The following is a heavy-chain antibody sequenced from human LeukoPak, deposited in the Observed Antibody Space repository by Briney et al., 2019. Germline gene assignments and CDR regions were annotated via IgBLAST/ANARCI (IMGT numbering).Heavy chain of an antibody. D-gene: IGHD5-24*01. Sequence: GESLKISCKGSGYSFTNYWIGWVRQMPGKGLEWMGFIYPRDSRTTYSPSFQGQVTISADRSISTAYIQWGSLKASDTAMYYCAKGGDGRDFLLYWGQGSLVTVSS. J-gene: IGHJ4*02. CDR3: AKGGDGRDFLLY. V-gene: IGHV5-51*01. CDR1: GYSFTNYW. CDR2: IYPRDSRT.